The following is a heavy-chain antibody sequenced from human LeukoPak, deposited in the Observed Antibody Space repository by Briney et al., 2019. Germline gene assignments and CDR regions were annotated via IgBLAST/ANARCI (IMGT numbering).Heavy chain of an antibody. V-gene: IGHV1-69*05. CDR1: GGTFSSYA. D-gene: IGHD4-17*01. CDR2: IIPIFGTA. J-gene: IGHJ4*02. Sequence: SVKVSCKSSGGTFSSYAISGVRQARGQGLEWMGRIIPIFGTANYAQKFQGRVTITTDESTSTAYMELSSLRSEDTAVYYCARDSYYGRPFDYWGQGTLVTVSS. CDR3: ARDSYYGRPFDY.